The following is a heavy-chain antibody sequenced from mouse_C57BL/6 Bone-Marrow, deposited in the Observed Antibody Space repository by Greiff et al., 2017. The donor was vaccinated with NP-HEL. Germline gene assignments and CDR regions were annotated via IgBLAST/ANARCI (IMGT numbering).Heavy chain of an antibody. CDR3: ARQRRLRGFAY. CDR1: GFNIKDYY. J-gene: IGHJ3*01. Sequence: VQLQQSGAELVKPGASVKLSCTASGFNIKDYYMHWVKQRTEQGLEWIGRIDPEDGDTKYAPNFQGKATITADTSSNTAYLQLSSLTSEDTAVYYCARQRRLRGFAYWGQGTLVTVSA. D-gene: IGHD3-2*02. V-gene: IGHV14-2*01. CDR2: IDPEDGDT.